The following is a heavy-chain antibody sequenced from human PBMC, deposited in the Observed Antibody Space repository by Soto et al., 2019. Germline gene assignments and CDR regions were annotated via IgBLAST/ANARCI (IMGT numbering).Heavy chain of an antibody. Sequence: SETLSLTCAVSGDSITGDEWWSWVRQPPGKGLEWIGEIHHSGATNYNPSLKSRVTISIDKSKNQFSLKLNSVTAADTAMFYCATQGFYRMGVWGRGTTLTVSS. CDR3: ATQGFYRMGV. J-gene: IGHJ6*02. CDR1: GDSITGDEW. CDR2: IHHSGAT. V-gene: IGHV4-4*02.